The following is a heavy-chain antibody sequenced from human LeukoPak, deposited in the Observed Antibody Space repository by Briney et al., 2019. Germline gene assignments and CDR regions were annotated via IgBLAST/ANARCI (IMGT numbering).Heavy chain of an antibody. CDR3: AREEGYCSSTSCYGAAFDI. CDR1: GYTFTTYG. CDR2: ISEYNGDT. D-gene: IGHD2-2*01. J-gene: IGHJ3*02. Sequence: GASVKVSCQASGYTFTTYGISWVRQAPGQGLEWMGWISEYNGDTKYAQKLQGRVTMTPDTTTSTAYMEVRSLRSDDTAVYYWAREEGYCSSTSCYGAAFDIWGQGTMVTVSS. V-gene: IGHV1-18*04.